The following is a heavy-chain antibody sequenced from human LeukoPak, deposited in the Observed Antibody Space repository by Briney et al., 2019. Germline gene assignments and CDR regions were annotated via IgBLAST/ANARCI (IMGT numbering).Heavy chain of an antibody. J-gene: IGHJ4*02. V-gene: IGHV4-61*01. D-gene: IGHD2-15*01. CDR1: GGSLSSGSYS. CDR2: IYYSGGT. Sequence: SQILSLTCTVAGGSLSSGSYSWSWIRQPPGNGLEWIGYIYYSGGTNYSPSLKSRVTISAETSKNQFSVKLSSVTAADTAVYYCARVVFCSGGSCYYYFDYWGQGTLVTVSS. CDR3: ARVVFCSGGSCYYYFDY.